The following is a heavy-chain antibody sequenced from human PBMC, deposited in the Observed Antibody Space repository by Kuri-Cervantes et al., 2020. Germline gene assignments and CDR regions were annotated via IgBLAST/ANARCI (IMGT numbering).Heavy chain of an antibody. CDR3: ARAPLLWFGVSYALDI. CDR2: ISVGSTTI. D-gene: IGHD3-10*01. V-gene: IGHV3-48*01. Sequence: GGSLRLSCAASGFTFSSYSMNWIRRAPGKGLEWLAYISVGSTTIYYADSVKGRFTISRDDAESSLYLQMNSLRVEDTAVYYCARAPLLWFGVSYALDIWGQGTVVTVSS. J-gene: IGHJ3*02. CDR1: GFTFSSYS.